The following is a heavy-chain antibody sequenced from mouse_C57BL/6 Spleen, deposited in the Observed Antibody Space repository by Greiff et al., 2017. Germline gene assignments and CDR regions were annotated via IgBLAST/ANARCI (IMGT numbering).Heavy chain of an antibody. Sequence: QVQLQQSGPELVKPGASVKISCKASGYAFSSSWMNWVKQRPGKGLEWIGRIYPGDGDTKYNGKFKGKATLTADKSSSTAYMRLSSLASEDSAVYCCALYYGNARDYWGQGTSVTVSS. J-gene: IGHJ4*01. CDR3: ALYYGNARDY. V-gene: IGHV1-82*01. D-gene: IGHD1-1*01. CDR2: IYPGDGDT. CDR1: GYAFSSSW.